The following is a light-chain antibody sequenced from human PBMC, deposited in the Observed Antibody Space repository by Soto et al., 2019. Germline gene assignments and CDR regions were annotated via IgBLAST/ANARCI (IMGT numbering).Light chain of an antibody. CDR1: QSVSSSY. CDR2: GAT. J-gene: IGKJ4*01. V-gene: IGKV3-15*01. CDR3: QQYNNWPFT. Sequence: EIGITQSPATLSVSPGERATLSCRASQSVSSSYLAWYQQKPGQAPRLLIHGATTRATGIPARFSGSGSGTEFTLTISSLQSEDFAVYYCQQYNNWPFTFGGGTKVDIK.